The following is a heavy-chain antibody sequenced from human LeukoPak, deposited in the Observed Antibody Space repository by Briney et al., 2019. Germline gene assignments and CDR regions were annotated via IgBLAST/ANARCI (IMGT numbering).Heavy chain of an antibody. D-gene: IGHD6-19*01. J-gene: IGHJ3*02. V-gene: IGHV3-7*01. Sequence: GGSLRLSCAASAFTFSSYWMSWVRQAPGNGLEWMANINQDKSKKYYVDSVKGRFTIYRDNAKNSLHLQMNSLRGEDTALYYCATSQTTSGRYGNAFDIWGQGTMVTVSS. CDR2: INQDKSKK. CDR3: ATSQTTSGRYGNAFDI. CDR1: AFTFSSYW.